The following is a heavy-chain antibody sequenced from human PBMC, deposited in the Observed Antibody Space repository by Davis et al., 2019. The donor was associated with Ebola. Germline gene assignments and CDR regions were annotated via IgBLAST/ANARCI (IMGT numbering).Heavy chain of an antibody. V-gene: IGHV3-64*04. Sequence: GESLKISCSASGFTFSSYAMHWVRQAPGKGLEYVSAISSNGGSTNYADSVKGRFTISRDNAKNSLYLQMNSLRAEDTAVYYCARGIKIAMALGSWGQGTLVTVSS. CDR3: ARGIKIAMALGS. J-gene: IGHJ5*02. CDR2: ISSNGGST. CDR1: GFTFSSYA. D-gene: IGHD5-18*01.